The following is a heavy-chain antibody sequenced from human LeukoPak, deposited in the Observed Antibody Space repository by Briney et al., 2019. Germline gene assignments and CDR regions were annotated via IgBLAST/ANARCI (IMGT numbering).Heavy chain of an antibody. D-gene: IGHD3-3*01. CDR1: GFTFSSYA. V-gene: IGHV3-23*01. J-gene: IGHJ6*02. CDR3: AKSVAIYFYYGLDV. CDR2: ISGSGGST. Sequence: PGGSLRLSCVASGFTFSSYAMSWVRPTPGQGLEWVSSISGSGGSTYYADSVKGRFTISRDNSKNTLFLQMNSLRAEDTAPYYCAKSVAIYFYYGLDVWGQGTTVTVSS.